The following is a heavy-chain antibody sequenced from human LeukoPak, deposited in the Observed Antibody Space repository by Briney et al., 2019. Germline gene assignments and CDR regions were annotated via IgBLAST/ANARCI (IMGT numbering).Heavy chain of an antibody. D-gene: IGHD3-16*01. CDR2: IYYSGST. Sequence: PETLSLTCTVSGGSISSYYWSWIRQPPGKGLEWIGYIYYSGSTNYNPSLKSRVTISVDTSKNQFSLKLSSVTAADTAVYYCARLDYDYFDIWGQGTMVTVSS. CDR3: ARLDYDYFDI. CDR1: GGSISSYY. V-gene: IGHV4-59*01. J-gene: IGHJ3*02.